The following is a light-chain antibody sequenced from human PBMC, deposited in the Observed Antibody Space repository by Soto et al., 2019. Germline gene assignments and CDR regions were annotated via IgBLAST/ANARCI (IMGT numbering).Light chain of an antibody. J-gene: IGLJ2*01. V-gene: IGLV1-47*01. Sequence: QPVLTQPPSASGTPGQRVTISCSGNSSNIGSNYVYWYQQLPGTAPKLLIYRNNHRPSGVPDRFSGSKSGTSASRAISGLRSEDEGDYYCAAWDDSLSVHVVFGGGTKVTVL. CDR3: AAWDDSLSVHVV. CDR2: RNN. CDR1: SSNIGSNY.